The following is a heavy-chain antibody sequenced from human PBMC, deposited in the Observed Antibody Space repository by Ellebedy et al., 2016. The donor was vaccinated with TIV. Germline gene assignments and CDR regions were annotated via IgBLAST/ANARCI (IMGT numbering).Heavy chain of an antibody. CDR1: GNTFSSYN. V-gene: IGHV3-48*02. J-gene: IGHJ2*01. CDR2: ISTTSSNI. Sequence: GGSLRLSCAASGNTFSSYNMNWVRQAPGKGLQWVSYISTTSSNIYYADSVKGRFTISRDNAKNSLTLQMDSLRDVDTAVYYCVRDGGRDGYTYWYFDLWGRGTLVTVSS. D-gene: IGHD5-24*01. CDR3: VRDGGRDGYTYWYFDL.